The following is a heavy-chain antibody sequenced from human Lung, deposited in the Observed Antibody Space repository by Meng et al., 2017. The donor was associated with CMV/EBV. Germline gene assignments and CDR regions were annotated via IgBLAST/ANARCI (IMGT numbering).Heavy chain of an antibody. Sequence: SXXVSXKASGGTFSSYAISWVRQAPGQGPEWMGGIIPIFGTANYAQKFQGRVTITTDESKSTAYMELSSLRSEDTAVYYCASQEAGPYSGYEGRFDYWGQGTXVTVSS. CDR1: GGTFSSYA. J-gene: IGHJ4*02. V-gene: IGHV1-69*05. CDR2: IIPIFGTA. D-gene: IGHD5-12*01. CDR3: ASQEAGPYSGYEGRFDY.